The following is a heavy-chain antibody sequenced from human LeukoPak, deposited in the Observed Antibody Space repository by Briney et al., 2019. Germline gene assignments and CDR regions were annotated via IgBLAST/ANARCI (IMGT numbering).Heavy chain of an antibody. Sequence: HPGRSLRLSCAASGFTFSSYGMHWVRQAPGKGLEWVAVISYDGSNKYYADSVKGRFTFSRDNSKNTLYLQMNSLRAEDTAVYYCANWGSSSWYRRGNAFDIWGQGTMVTVSS. CDR3: ANWGSSSWYRRGNAFDI. CDR2: ISYDGSNK. V-gene: IGHV3-30*18. J-gene: IGHJ3*02. CDR1: GFTFSSYG. D-gene: IGHD6-13*01.